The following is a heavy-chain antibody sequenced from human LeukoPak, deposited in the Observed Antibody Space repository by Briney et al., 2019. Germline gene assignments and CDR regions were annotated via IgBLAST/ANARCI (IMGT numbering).Heavy chain of an antibody. V-gene: IGHV4-59*01. CDR2: IYYSGST. D-gene: IGHD6-13*01. J-gene: IGHJ4*02. CDR1: GGSISSYY. Sequence: SETLSLTCTVSGGSISSYYWSWIRQPPGKGLEWIGYIYYSGSTNYNPSLKSRVTISVDTSMNQFSLKLSSVTAADTAVYYCARTKIAAADPFDYWGQGTLVTVSS. CDR3: ARTKIAAADPFDY.